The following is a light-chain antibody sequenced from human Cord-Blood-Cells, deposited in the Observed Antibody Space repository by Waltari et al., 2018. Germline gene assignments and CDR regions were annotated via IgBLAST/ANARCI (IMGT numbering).Light chain of an antibody. J-gene: IGKJ1*01. V-gene: IGKV1-5*03. CDR1: QSISSR. CDR2: KAS. Sequence: DIQMTQPPSTLSASVGDRVTITGRASQSISSRFAWYQQKPGKAPKLLIYKASSLESGVPSRCSGSGSGTEFTLTISSLQPDDFATYYCQQYNSAWTFGQGTKVEIK. CDR3: QQYNSAWT.